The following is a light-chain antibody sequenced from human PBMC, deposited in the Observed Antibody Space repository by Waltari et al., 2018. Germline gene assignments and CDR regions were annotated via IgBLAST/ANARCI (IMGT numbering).Light chain of an antibody. Sequence: SYELTQPPSVSVSTGQTATITCSGDLLPKQFAYWYQQRPGQAPVLLIYKDTERASGIPERFSGSTSGTTVTLTIAGVQAEDEADYFCQSVDVTALPFGGGTRLTVL. CDR2: KDT. V-gene: IGLV3-25*03. CDR1: LLPKQF. CDR3: QSVDVTALP. J-gene: IGLJ2*01.